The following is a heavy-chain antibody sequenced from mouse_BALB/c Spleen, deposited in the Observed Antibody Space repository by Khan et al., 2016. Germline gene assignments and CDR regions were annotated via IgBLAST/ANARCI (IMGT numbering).Heavy chain of an antibody. CDR1: GYTFTSYW. CDR2: IYPGDGDT. Sequence: QVQLQQSGAELARPGASVKLSCKASGYTFTSYWMQWVKQRPGQGLDWIGAIYPGDGDTRYTQKFKGKATLTADKSSSPAYMQLSSLASEDSAVDYCARSMVDAMDYWGQGTSVTVSS. V-gene: IGHV1-87*01. D-gene: IGHD1-1*02. J-gene: IGHJ4*01. CDR3: ARSMVDAMDY.